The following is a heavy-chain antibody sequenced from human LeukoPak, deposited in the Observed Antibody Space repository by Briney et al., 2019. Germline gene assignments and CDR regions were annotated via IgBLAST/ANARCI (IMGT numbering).Heavy chain of an antibody. V-gene: IGHV3-7*01. D-gene: IGHD6-13*01. CDR1: GFTFSNYW. Sequence: GGSLRLSCVASGFTFSNYWMTWVRQAPGRGLEWVANIKQDGSEEYYVDSVRGRFTISRDNAKNSLYLQVISLRAEDTAVYYCAREISSWYRTEGRFDPWGQGTLVTVSS. CDR3: AREISSWYRTEGRFDP. J-gene: IGHJ5*02. CDR2: IKQDGSEE.